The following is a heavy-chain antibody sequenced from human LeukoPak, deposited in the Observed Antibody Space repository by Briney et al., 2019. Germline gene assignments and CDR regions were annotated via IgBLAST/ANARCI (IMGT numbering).Heavy chain of an antibody. CDR3: AREGVDTAMGVDY. V-gene: IGHV4-59*01. CDR1: GGSISSYY. CDR2: IYYSGST. D-gene: IGHD5-18*01. Sequence: PSETLSLTCTVSGGSISSYYWSWIRQPPGKGLEWIGYIYYSGSTNYNPSLKSRVTISVDTSKNQFSLKLSSVTAADTAVYYCAREGVDTAMGVDYWGQGTLVTVSS. J-gene: IGHJ4*02.